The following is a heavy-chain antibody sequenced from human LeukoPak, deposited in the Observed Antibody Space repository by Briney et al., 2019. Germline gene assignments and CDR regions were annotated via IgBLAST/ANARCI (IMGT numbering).Heavy chain of an antibody. D-gene: IGHD2-2*03. J-gene: IGHJ4*02. Sequence: PGGSLRLSCAASGFTFSGYWMHWVRQAPGKGLVWVSRINNDGSTTSYADPVKGRFTISRDNAKNTLVLQMNSLRVEDTAVYYCAREELDLDYWGQGTLVTVSS. CDR3: AREELDLDY. V-gene: IGHV3-74*01. CDR1: GFTFSGYW. CDR2: INNDGSTT.